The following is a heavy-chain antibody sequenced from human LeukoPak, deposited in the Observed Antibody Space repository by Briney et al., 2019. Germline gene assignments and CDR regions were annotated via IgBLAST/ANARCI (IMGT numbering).Heavy chain of an antibody. V-gene: IGHV4-59*01. CDR2: IYNSGNT. Sequence: TSETLSLTCTVSGGSISSYYWNWIRQPPGKGLEWIGYIYNSGNTNYNPSLKSRVTISVDTSKKQFSLKLSSVTDADTAVYYCAGGSSLGYWGQGTLVTVSS. J-gene: IGHJ4*02. CDR3: AGGSSLGY. CDR1: GGSISSYY.